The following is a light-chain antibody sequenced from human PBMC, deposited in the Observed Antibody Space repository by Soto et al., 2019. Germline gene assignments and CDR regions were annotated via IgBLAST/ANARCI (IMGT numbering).Light chain of an antibody. V-gene: IGKV1-39*01. Sequence: DIQMTQSPSSLSASVGDRVTITCPASQSISSYLNWYQKKPVKAHKLLIYAAYSLQSGVPSRFSVRGSGTDFTPTISSLQCEDLATYYCQQSYSTPLTYGGGTKVEIK. CDR1: QSISSY. CDR3: QQSYSTPLT. CDR2: AAY. J-gene: IGKJ4*01.